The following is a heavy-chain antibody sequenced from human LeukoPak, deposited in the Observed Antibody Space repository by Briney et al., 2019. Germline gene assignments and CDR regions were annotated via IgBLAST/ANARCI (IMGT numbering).Heavy chain of an antibody. V-gene: IGHV4-59*01. CDR2: IYYSGST. CDR1: GGSISSYY. D-gene: IGHD6-19*01. Sequence: SETLSLTCTVSGGSISSYYWSWIRQPPGKGLEWIGYIYYSGSTNYNPSLKSRVTISVDTSKNQFSLKLSSVTAADTAVYYCARDLRGIAVHGAFDIWGQGTMVTVSS. J-gene: IGHJ3*02. CDR3: ARDLRGIAVHGAFDI.